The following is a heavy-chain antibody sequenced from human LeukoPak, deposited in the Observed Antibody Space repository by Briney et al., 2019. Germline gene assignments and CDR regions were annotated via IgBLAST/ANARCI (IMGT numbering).Heavy chain of an antibody. J-gene: IGHJ4*02. CDR2: IIPIFGTP. V-gene: IGHV1-69*06. Sequence: SVKVSCKASGYTFTSYGISWVRQAPGQGLEWMGGIIPIFGTPNYAQKFQDRVTITADKSTSTAYMELRSLRSDDTAVYYCARDFYYYDILTGYYTGYYFDYWGQGTLVTVSS. D-gene: IGHD3-9*01. CDR3: ARDFYYYDILTGYYTGYYFDY. CDR1: GYTFTSYG.